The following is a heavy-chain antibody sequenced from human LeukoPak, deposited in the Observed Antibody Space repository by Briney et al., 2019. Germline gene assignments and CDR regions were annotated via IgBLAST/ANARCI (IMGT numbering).Heavy chain of an antibody. D-gene: IGHD5-12*01. CDR3: ARDLATALMDV. CDR1: GGSISSGDYY. Sequence: SETLSLTCTVSGGSISSGDYYWSWIRQPPGKGLEWIGCIYYSGSTYYNPSLKSQVTISVDTSKNQFSLKLSSVTAADTAVYYCARDLATALMDVWGKGTTVTVSS. CDR2: IYYSGST. V-gene: IGHV4-30-4*08. J-gene: IGHJ6*04.